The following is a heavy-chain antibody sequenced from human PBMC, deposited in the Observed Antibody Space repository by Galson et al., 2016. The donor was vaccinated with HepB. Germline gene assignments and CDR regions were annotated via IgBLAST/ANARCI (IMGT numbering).Heavy chain of an antibody. Sequence: SETPSLTCAVSGASINSSSYYWGWIRQPPGKGLEWIGKIYNSDSTFYNPSLKSRVTISVDTSKNQFSLQLSSVTAADTAVYYCARTAARLYFDSWSQGTLVAVSS. CDR3: ARTAARLYFDS. J-gene: IGHJ4*01. V-gene: IGHV4-39*01. CDR2: IYNSDST. CDR1: GASINSSSYY. D-gene: IGHD6-6*01.